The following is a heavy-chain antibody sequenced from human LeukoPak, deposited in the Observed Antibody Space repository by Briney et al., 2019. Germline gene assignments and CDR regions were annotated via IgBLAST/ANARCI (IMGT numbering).Heavy chain of an antibody. CDR2: MYYSGST. Sequence: ASETLSLTCTVSGGSISSYYWGWIRQPPGKGLEWIGSMYYSGSTYYNPSLKSRVTISVDTSKNQFSLKLSSVTAADTAVYFCARVSYYDSSGYYQYFDYWGQGTLVTVSS. CDR3: ARVSYYDSSGYYQYFDY. J-gene: IGHJ4*02. V-gene: IGHV4-39*07. D-gene: IGHD3-22*01. CDR1: GGSISSYY.